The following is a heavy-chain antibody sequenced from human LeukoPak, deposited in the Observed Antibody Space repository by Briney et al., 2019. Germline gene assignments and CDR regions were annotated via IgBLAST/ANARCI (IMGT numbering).Heavy chain of an antibody. Sequence: KPSETLSLTCTVSGGSISGYYWDWIRQPPGKALEWIGCMHYEGTSEYNPSLKGRAAISLDMSRNQFSLMLSSVTAADTAVYYCARDRDVRSGLPWIWGQGILVTVSS. J-gene: IGHJ4*02. CDR1: GGSISGYY. V-gene: IGHV4-59*01. D-gene: IGHD3-10*01. CDR2: MHYEGTS. CDR3: ARDRDVRSGLPWI.